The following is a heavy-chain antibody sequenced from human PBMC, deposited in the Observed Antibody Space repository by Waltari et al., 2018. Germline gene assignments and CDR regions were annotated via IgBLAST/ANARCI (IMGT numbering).Heavy chain of an antibody. J-gene: IGHJ4*02. V-gene: IGHV3-23*01. Sequence: EVQLLESGGGLVQPGGSLRLSCAASGFTFSSYAMSWVRQAPGKGLEWVSAISGSGGSTYYAESVKGRFTISRDNSKNTLYLQMNSLRAEDTAVYYCAKDVGIAVARSSWGQGTLVTVSS. D-gene: IGHD6-19*01. CDR3: AKDVGIAVARSS. CDR1: GFTFSSYA. CDR2: ISGSGGST.